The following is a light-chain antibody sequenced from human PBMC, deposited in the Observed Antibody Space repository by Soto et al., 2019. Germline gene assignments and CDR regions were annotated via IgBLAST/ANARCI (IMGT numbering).Light chain of an antibody. CDR1: SSDVGGYNY. CDR2: EVS. CDR3: CSFTNSYPWV. J-gene: IGLJ3*02. V-gene: IGLV2-14*01. Sequence: QSALTQAASVSGSPGQSITISCTGTSSDVGGYNYVSWFQHHPGKVPKLMIYEVSHRPSGVSDPFSGSKSGTTASLTISGLQAEDEADYYCCSFTNSYPWVFGGGTKLIVL.